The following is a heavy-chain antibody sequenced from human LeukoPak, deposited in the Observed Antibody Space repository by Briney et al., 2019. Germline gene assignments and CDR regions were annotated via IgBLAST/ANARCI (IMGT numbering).Heavy chain of an antibody. D-gene: IGHD1-14*01. Sequence: SSETLSLTCTVSLDSTTSNFWSWVRQPPGKGLEWIGEIHRSGSPNYNPSLQSRVTISIDRSRNQIALELSSVTAADTAVYYCAGEILGGFNPGAYWGQGTLVTVSS. CDR1: LDSTTSNF. CDR2: IHRSGSP. CDR3: AGEILGGFNPGAY. J-gene: IGHJ4*02. V-gene: IGHV4-4*02.